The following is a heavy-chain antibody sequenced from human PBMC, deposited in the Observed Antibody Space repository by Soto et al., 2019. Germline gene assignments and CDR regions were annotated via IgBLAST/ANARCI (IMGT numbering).Heavy chain of an antibody. CDR1: GFSLSGYG. V-gene: IGHV3-33*01. D-gene: IGHD5-18*01. J-gene: IGHJ5*02. CDR2: IWYDGSSK. CDR3: ARAVDTTSHLNSFDP. Sequence: QVQLVESGGGVVQPGRSLRLSCEVSGFSLSGYGVHWVRQAPGKGLEWVAIIWYDGSSKNYADSVKGRFTISRDSSKNMVYLQMASLKVEDTAVYHCARAVDTTSHLNSFDPWGQGALVTVTS.